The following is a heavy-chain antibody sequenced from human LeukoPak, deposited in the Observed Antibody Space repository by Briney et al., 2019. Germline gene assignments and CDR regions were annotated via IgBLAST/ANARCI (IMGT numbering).Heavy chain of an antibody. J-gene: IGHJ4*02. D-gene: IGHD1-14*01. CDR2: IHNSGRT. CDR3: ARHGTISSESCFDY. Sequence: SETLSLTCSVSGGSVSSYYWSWIRQSPGKGLEWIGYIHNSGRTNYNPSLKSRVTGFVDTSKNQVSPRLSSVTAADTAVYYCARHGTISSESCFDYWGQGALVTVSS. CDR1: GGSVSSYY. V-gene: IGHV4-59*08.